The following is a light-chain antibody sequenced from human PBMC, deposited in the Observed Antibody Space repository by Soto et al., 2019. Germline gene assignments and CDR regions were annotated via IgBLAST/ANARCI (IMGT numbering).Light chain of an antibody. Sequence: QTVVTQEPSLTVSPGGTVTLTCGSSTGAVTSGHSPYWFQQKPGQAPRTVIYDTSNKHSWTPARFSGSLLGGKAALTLSGAQPEDEADYYCLFSHSGAWFFGGGTKVTVL. CDR3: LFSHSGAWF. J-gene: IGLJ2*01. CDR1: TGAVTSGHS. CDR2: DTS. V-gene: IGLV7-46*01.